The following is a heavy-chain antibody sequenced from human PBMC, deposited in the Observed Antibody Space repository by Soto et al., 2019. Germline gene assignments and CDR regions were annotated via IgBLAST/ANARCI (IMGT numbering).Heavy chain of an antibody. CDR2: IVPNVGTV. D-gene: IGHD3-3*01. Sequence: SVKVSCKASGGTLSSFINYPINWVRQAPGQGLEWMGGIVPNVGTVNYAQKFQGRVTITADKSTGTAYLEVSSLRSEDTALYYCARRDTSGFLRYFDNWGQGTLVTVSS. J-gene: IGHJ4*02. CDR1: GGTLSSFINYP. CDR3: ARRDTSGFLRYFDN. V-gene: IGHV1-69*06.